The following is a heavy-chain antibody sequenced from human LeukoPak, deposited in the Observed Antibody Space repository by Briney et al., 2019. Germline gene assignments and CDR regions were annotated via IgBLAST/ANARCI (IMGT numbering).Heavy chain of an antibody. D-gene: IGHD2-15*01. J-gene: IGHJ4*02. CDR1: GYSLSSGYY. CDR3: ARDSVVVAATWDY. CDR2: IYHSGST. Sequence: SETLSLTCTVSGYSLSSGYYWGWIRQPPGKGLEWIGSIYHSGSTYYNPSLKSRVTISVDTSKNQFSLKLSSVTAAATAVYYCARDSVVVAATWDYWGQGTLVTVSS. V-gene: IGHV4-38-2*02.